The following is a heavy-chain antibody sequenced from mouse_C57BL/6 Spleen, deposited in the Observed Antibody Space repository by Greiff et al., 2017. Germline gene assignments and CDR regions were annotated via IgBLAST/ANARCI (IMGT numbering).Heavy chain of an antibody. V-gene: IGHV1-78*01. D-gene: IGHD2-4*01. CDR3: ARGDDYDSYYFDY. CDR1: GYTFTDHT. Sequence: VQLQESDAELVKPGASVKISCKVSGYTFTDHTIHWMKQRPEQGLEWIGYIYPRDGSTKYNEKFKGKATLTADKSSSTAYMQLNSLTSEDSAVYFCARGDDYDSYYFDYWGQGTTLTVSS. CDR2: IYPRDGST. J-gene: IGHJ2*01.